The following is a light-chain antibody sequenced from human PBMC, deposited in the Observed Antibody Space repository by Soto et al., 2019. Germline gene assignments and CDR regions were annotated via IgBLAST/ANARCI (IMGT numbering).Light chain of an antibody. CDR1: QSVSSN. V-gene: IGKV3-20*01. CDR3: QQDGSSPRT. CDR2: GAS. J-gene: IGKJ1*01. Sequence: EFVLTQTPSTLSVSTRERATLYCRASQSVSSNLALYQQKPGQAPRLLIYGASTRTTGIPARFSGSGSGTDFTLTISRLEPEDFAVYYCQQDGSSPRTFGQGTKVDIK.